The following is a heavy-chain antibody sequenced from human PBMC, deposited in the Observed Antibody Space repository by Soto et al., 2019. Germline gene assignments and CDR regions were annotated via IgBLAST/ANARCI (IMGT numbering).Heavy chain of an antibody. V-gene: IGHV3-48*01. D-gene: IGHD3-9*01. J-gene: IGHJ3*02. CDR2: IRGSSSTI. CDR3: ARDRIKDILPGYVAFDM. CDR1: GFTFSSYS. Sequence: EVQLVESGGGLVQPGGSLRLSCAASGFTFSSYSMNWVRQAPGKGLEWVSYIRGSSSTIYYADSLKGRFTISRDNAKNSLYLQMNSLSAEDTAVFYCARDRIKDILPGYVAFDMWGQGTMVTVSS.